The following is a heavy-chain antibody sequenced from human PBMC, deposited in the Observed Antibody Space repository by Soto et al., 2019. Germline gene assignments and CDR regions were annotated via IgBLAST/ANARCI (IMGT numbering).Heavy chain of an antibody. CDR2: ISSSSGTI. Sequence: EVQLVESGGGLVQPGGSLRLSCAASGFTFSSHSMNWVRQAPGKGLEWVSYISSSSGTIYYADPVKGRFTISRDNAQNSLYLQMNSLRDDDTAVYYCARGTETSSSRPDYWGRGTLVTVSS. J-gene: IGHJ4*02. D-gene: IGHD6-13*01. CDR1: GFTFSSHS. CDR3: ARGTETSSSRPDY. V-gene: IGHV3-48*02.